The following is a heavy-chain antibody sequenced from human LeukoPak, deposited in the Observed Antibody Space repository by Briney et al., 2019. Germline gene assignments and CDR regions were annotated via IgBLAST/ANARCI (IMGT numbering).Heavy chain of an antibody. D-gene: IGHD2-2*01. CDR3: AKVLVKEAYCSGTSCYGGVDC. V-gene: IGHV3-23*01. CDR2: NSGSGGNT. J-gene: IGHJ4*02. CDR1: GFTFSSYA. Sequence: QPGGSLRLSCAASGFTFSSYAMSWVRQAPGKGLEWVSANSGSGGNTYYADSVRGRFTMSRDNSKNTLYLQMNSLRAEDTAIYYCAKVLVKEAYCSGTSCYGGVDCWGQGTLVTVSS.